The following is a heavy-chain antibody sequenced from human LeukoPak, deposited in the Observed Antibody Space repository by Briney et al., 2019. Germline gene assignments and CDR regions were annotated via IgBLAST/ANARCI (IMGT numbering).Heavy chain of an antibody. Sequence: GGSLRLSCATSGFTFSSYWMTWVRQAPGKGLEWEANIKQDGSEKNYVDSVKGRFTISRDNSKNSLYLQMNSLRAEDTAVYYCARDPPRHVQVPCYWGQGTRVTVSS. D-gene: IGHD5-24*01. CDR2: IKQDGSEK. V-gene: IGHV3-7*03. CDR1: GFTFSSYW. J-gene: IGHJ4*02. CDR3: ARDPPRHVQVPCY.